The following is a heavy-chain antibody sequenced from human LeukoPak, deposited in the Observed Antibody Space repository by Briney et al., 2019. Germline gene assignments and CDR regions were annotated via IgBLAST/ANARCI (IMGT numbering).Heavy chain of an antibody. CDR1: GGSFSGYY. D-gene: IGHD3-22*01. V-gene: IGHV4-34*01. CDR2: INHSGST. Sequence: SETLSLTCAVYGGSFSGYYWSWIRQRPGKGREWIGEINHSGSTNYNPSRTSRVTISVDTSKNQFSLKLSSVTAADTAVYYCARLDSSGYHSDCWGQGTLVTVSS. CDR3: ARLDSSGYHSDC. J-gene: IGHJ4*02.